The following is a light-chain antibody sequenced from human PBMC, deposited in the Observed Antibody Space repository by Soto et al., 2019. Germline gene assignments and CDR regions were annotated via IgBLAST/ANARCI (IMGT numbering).Light chain of an antibody. V-gene: IGKV3-20*01. CDR2: DAF. CDR3: QQYAFSPLT. J-gene: IGKJ4*01. Sequence: IVLTQSPDTLSLSPGERATLSCRASQSVSRNSLGRQPFTSHSLAWYQQRPGQSPRLLIYDAFTRATGTPDRFSGSGAGTDFTLTISRLEPEDFAVYYCQQYAFSPLTFGGGTKVEIK. CDR1: QSVSRNSLGRQPFTSHS.